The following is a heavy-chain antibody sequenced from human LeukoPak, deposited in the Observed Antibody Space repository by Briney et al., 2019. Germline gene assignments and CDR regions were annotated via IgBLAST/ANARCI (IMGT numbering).Heavy chain of an antibody. V-gene: IGHV3-21*01. CDR2: ISSSSSYI. Sequence: GGSLRLSCAASGFTFSSYSMNWVRQAPGKGLEWVSSISSSSSYIYYADSVKGRFTISRDNAKNSLYLQMNSLGAEDTAVYYCASKTTVNHYWGQGTLVTVSS. J-gene: IGHJ4*02. CDR1: GFTFSSYS. CDR3: ASKTTVNHY. D-gene: IGHD4-11*01.